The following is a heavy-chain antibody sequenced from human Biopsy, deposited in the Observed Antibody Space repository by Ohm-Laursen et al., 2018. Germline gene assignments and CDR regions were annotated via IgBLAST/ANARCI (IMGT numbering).Heavy chain of an antibody. V-gene: IGHV3-21*06. CDR3: ATAAYAPPYFDL. CDR2: ITGGGNYI. D-gene: IGHD4-17*01. J-gene: IGHJ4*02. CDR1: GITTRSYW. Sequence: SLRLSCAASGITTRSYWMSWIRQAPGKGLEWVSSITGGGNYINYADSVGGRFTISRDNSKNSVYLVMSSLRAEDTAVYFCATAAYAPPYFDLWGRGTVVTVSS.